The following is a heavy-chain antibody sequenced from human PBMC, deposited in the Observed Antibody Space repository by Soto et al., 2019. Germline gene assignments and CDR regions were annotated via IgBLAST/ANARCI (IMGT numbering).Heavy chain of an antibody. Sequence: QVTLKASGPVLVKPTETLTLTCTVSGFSLSNGRMGVSWIRQPPGKPLEWLAHFFSAVERSYRASMQSRLTLSTDTSGSQVVLTMTNMDPVDTATYYCARMDGYYNYCGLDVWGQGTTVTVSS. CDR3: ARMDGYYNYCGLDV. CDR2: FFSAVER. V-gene: IGHV2-26*02. J-gene: IGHJ6*02. CDR1: GFSLSNGRMG.